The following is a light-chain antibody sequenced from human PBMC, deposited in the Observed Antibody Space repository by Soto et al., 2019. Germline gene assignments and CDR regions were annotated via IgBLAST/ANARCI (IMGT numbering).Light chain of an antibody. Sequence: ENVLTQSPGTLSLSPGERATLSCRATQSVTSRYFAWYQQKPGQAPRLLIYGVSSRATAIPDRFSGSGSGTDFTLTISRLEPEDCVVYYCQQYSTLPHTFGQGTKLEVK. CDR2: GVS. V-gene: IGKV3-20*01. CDR3: QQYSTLPHT. J-gene: IGKJ2*01. CDR1: QSVTSRY.